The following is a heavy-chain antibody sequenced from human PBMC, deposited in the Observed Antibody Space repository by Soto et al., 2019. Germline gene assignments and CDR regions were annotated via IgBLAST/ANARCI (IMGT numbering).Heavy chain of an antibody. J-gene: IGHJ4*02. CDR2: IYYSGST. CDR3: ARSRGYSGYDHDY. Sequence: SETLSLTCTVSGGSISSYYWSWIRQPPGKGLEWIGYIYYSGSTNYNPSLKSRVTISVDTSKNQFSLKLSSVAAADTAVYYCARSRGYSGYDHDYWGQGTLVTVSS. V-gene: IGHV4-59*01. D-gene: IGHD5-12*01. CDR1: GGSISSYY.